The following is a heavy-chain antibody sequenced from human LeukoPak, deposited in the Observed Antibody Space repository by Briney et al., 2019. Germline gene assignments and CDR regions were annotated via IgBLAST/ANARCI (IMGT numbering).Heavy chain of an antibody. CDR1: GGSISSSNW. CDR3: ARAHDSSGYSSLLFDY. D-gene: IGHD3-22*01. J-gene: IGHJ4*02. V-gene: IGHV4-4*02. CDR2: IYHSGST. Sequence: SGTLSLTCAVSGGSISSSNWWSWVRQPPGKGLEWIGEIYHSGSTNYNPSLKSRVTISVGKSKNQFSLKLSSVTAADTAVYYCARAHDSSGYSSLLFDYWGQGTQVTVSS.